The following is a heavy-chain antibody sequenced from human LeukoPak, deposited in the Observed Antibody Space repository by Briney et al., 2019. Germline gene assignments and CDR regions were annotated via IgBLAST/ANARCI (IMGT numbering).Heavy chain of an antibody. CDR3: ARESGTVTRGLIDY. J-gene: IGHJ4*02. D-gene: IGHD4-11*01. CDR1: GFTFSSYA. V-gene: IGHV3-64*01. Sequence: GGSLRLSCAASGFTFSSYAMHWVRQAPGKGLEYVSAISSNGGSTYYANSVKGRFTISRDNSKNTLYLQMGSLRAEDMAVYYCARESGTVTRGLIDYWGQGTLVTVSS. CDR2: ISSNGGST.